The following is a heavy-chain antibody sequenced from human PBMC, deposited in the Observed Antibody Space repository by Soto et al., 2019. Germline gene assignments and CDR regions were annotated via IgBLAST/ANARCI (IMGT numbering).Heavy chain of an antibody. D-gene: IGHD3-10*01. V-gene: IGHV1-18*04. Sequence: QVQLVQSGAEVKKPGASVKVSCKASGYTFTSYGVSWVRQAPGQGLEWMGWISGYNGNTNYAQKHQGRVTMTTDTSTSTAYMELRSLRSDDTAVYYCARAGKYYYGSGSPYDYGMDVWGQGITVTVSS. J-gene: IGHJ6*02. CDR2: ISGYNGNT. CDR3: ARAGKYYYGSGSPYDYGMDV. CDR1: GYTFTSYG.